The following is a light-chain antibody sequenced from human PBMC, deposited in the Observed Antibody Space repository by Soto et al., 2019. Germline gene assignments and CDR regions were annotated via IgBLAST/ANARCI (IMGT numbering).Light chain of an antibody. CDR2: AAF. Sequence: AIHMTQSPSSLSASVGDRVTITCRASQGIRNDLGWYQKKPGKAPKLLIFAAFNLQSGVPSRFSGGGSGTDFTLTINSLQPEDFATYYCLQHFNFSWTFGQGTKVDIK. J-gene: IGKJ1*01. V-gene: IGKV1-6*01. CDR3: LQHFNFSWT. CDR1: QGIRND.